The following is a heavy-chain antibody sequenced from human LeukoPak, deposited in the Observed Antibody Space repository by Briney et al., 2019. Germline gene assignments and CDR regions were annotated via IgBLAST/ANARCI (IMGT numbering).Heavy chain of an antibody. V-gene: IGHV4-39*07. J-gene: IGHJ6*02. CDR1: GFTFSSYA. CDR3: ARGYYGSGSYGYYYYYGLDV. Sequence: PGESLRLSCAASGFTFSSYAMSWVRQPPGKGLEWIGSIYYSGSTFYNPSLKSRVTISVDTSKNQFSPKLSSVTAADTAVYYCARGYYGSGSYGYYYYYGLDVWGQGTTVTVSS. CDR2: IYYSGST. D-gene: IGHD3-10*01.